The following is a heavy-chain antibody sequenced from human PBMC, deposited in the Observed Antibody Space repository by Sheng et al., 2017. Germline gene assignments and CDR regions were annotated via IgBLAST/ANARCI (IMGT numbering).Heavy chain of an antibody. CDR3: AREVPFLTVIDP. CDR2: ISSSSSYT. D-gene: IGHD4-4*01. V-gene: IGHV3-11*05. CDR1: GFTFSDYY. J-gene: IGHJ5*02. Sequence: QVQLVESGGGLVKPGGSLRLSCAASGFTFSDYYMSWIRQAPGKGLEWVSYISSSSSYTNYADSVKGRFTISRDNAKNSLYLQMNSLRAEDTAVYYCAREVPFLTVIDPWGQGTLVTVSS.